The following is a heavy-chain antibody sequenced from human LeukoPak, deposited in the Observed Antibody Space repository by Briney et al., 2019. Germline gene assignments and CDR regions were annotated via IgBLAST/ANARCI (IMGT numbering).Heavy chain of an antibody. D-gene: IGHD2-15*01. CDR1: GFTFSNAW. J-gene: IGHJ5*02. V-gene: IGHV3-15*01. CDR3: TAEDCSGGSCPNWFDP. CDR2: IKTKTDAETP. Sequence: PGGSLRLSCAASGFTFSNAWMNWVRQAPGKGLEWVGRIKTKTDAETPDYAAPVKGRFTISRDDSKNTLYLQMDSLKTEDTAVYYCTAEDCSGGSCPNWFDPWGQGTLVTVSS.